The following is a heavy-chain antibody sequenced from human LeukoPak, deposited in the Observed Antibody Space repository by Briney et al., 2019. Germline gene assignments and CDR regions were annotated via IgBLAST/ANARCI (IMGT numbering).Heavy chain of an antibody. CDR2: ISYDGSHK. CDR3: AKDYLSVTTVTPLDY. J-gene: IGHJ4*02. D-gene: IGHD4-17*01. V-gene: IGHV3-30*18. Sequence: GRSLRLSCAASGFTFSSYGMHWVRQAPGKGLEWVALISYDGSHKYYADSVKGRFTISRDNSRNTLYLQMNSLRAEDTAVYYCAKDYLSVTTVTPLDYWGQGTLVTVSS. CDR1: GFTFSSYG.